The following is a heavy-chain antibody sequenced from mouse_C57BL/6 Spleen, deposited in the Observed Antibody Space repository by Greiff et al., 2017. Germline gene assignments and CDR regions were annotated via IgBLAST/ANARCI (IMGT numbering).Heavy chain of an antibody. CDR1: GYSITSGYY. D-gene: IGHD2-1*01. Sequence: EVKLLESGPGLVKPSQSLSLTCSVTGYSITSGYYWNWIRQFPGNKLEWMGYISYDGSNNYNPSLKNRISITRDTSKNQFFLKLNSVTTEDTATYYCARAGYGTLFDYWGQGTTLTVSS. V-gene: IGHV3-6*01. CDR2: ISYDGSN. J-gene: IGHJ2*01. CDR3: ARAGYGTLFDY.